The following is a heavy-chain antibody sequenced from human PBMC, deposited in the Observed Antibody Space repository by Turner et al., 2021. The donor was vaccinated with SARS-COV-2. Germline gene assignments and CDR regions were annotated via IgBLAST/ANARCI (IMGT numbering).Heavy chain of an antibody. Sequence: EVQLVESGGGLIRPGGSLGLSCAASGFTVSSNYMSWVRQAPGKGLEWVSVIYSGGSTYYADSVKGRFTISRDNSKNTLYLQMNSLRAEDTAVYYCARDYGDYYFDYWGQGTLVTVSS. CDR1: GFTVSSNY. D-gene: IGHD4-17*01. CDR3: ARDYGDYYFDY. CDR2: IYSGGST. J-gene: IGHJ4*02. V-gene: IGHV3-53*01.